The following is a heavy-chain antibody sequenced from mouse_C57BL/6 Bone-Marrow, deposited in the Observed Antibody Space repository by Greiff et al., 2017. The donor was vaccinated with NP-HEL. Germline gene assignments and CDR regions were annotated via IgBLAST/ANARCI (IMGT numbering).Heavy chain of an antibody. CDR3: ARHPYASEYFDY. J-gene: IGHJ2*01. CDR1: GFTFSSYT. D-gene: IGHD6-1*01. CDR2: ISGGGGNT. V-gene: IGHV5-9*01. Sequence: DVMLVESGGGLVKPGGSLKLSCAASGFTFSSYTMSWVRQTPEKRLEWVATISGGGGNTYYPDSVKGRFTISRDNAKNTLYLQMSSLRSEDTALYYCARHPYASEYFDYWGQGTTLTVSS.